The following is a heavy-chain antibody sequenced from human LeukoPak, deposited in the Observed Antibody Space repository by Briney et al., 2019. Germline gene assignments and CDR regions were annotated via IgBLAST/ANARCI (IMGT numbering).Heavy chain of an antibody. CDR1: GGTFSSYA. D-gene: IGHD3-22*01. Sequence: SVKVSCKASGGTFSSYAISWVRQAPGQGLEWMGRIIPILGIANYAQKFQGRVTITADKSTSTAYMELSSLRSEDTAVYYCARSGDYYDSSGYYGAFDYWGQGTLVTVSS. J-gene: IGHJ4*02. CDR3: ARSGDYYDSSGYYGAFDY. V-gene: IGHV1-69*04. CDR2: IIPILGIA.